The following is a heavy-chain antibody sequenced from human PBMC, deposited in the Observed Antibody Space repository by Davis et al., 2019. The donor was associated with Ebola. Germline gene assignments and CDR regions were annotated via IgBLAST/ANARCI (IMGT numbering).Heavy chain of an antibody. CDR3: AMLVSYSDFWSPHFYFYMDV. CDR1: GDSSGGFISDYY. CDR2: IYYDGST. J-gene: IGHJ6*03. Sequence: PGGSLRLSCTVSGDSSGGFISDYYWNWIRQPPGKGLEWIATIYYDGSTNYNPSLKSRVTILADTSKNQFSRRLSSVTAAETAVYYCAMLVSYSDFWSPHFYFYMDVWGVGTTVTVSS. D-gene: IGHD3-3*01. V-gene: IGHV4-59*08.